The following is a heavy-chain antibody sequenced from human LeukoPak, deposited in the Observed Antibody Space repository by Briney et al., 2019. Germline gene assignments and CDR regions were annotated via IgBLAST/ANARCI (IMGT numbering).Heavy chain of an antibody. CDR1: GYTFTGYY. Sequence: ASVKVSCKASGYTFTGYYMHWVRQAPGQGLEWMGWINPNSGGTNYAQKFQGRVTMTRDTSISTAYMELSRLRSDDTALYYCARGWRWLQLLFDYWGQGTLVTVSS. CDR3: ARGWRWLQLLFDY. V-gene: IGHV1-2*02. D-gene: IGHD5-24*01. CDR2: INPNSGGT. J-gene: IGHJ4*02.